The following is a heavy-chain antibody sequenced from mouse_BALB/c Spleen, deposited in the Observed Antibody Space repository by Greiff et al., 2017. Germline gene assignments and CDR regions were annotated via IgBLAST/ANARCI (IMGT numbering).Heavy chain of an antibody. CDR1: GYTFTDYA. D-gene: IGHD2-10*01. J-gene: IGHJ3*01. CDR2: ISTYYGNT. CDR3: ARPYYGNYGAWFAY. Sequence: VKLVESGPELVRPGVSVKISCKGSGYTFTDYAMHWVKQSHAKSLEWIGVISTYYGNTNYNQKFKGKATMTVDKSSSTAYMELARLTSEDSAIYYCARPYYGNYGAWFAYWGQGTLVTVSA. V-gene: IGHV1-67*01.